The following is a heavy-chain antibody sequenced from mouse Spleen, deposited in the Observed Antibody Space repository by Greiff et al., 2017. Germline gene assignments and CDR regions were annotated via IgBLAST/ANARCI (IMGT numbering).Heavy chain of an antibody. CDR2: INPNNGGT. V-gene: IGHV1-22*01. CDR3: ARISTMISWFAY. Sequence: VHVKQSGPELVKPGASVKMSCKASGYTFTDYNMHWVKQSHGKSLEWIGYINPNNGGTSYNQKFKGRATLTVNKSSSTAYMELRSLTSEDSAVYYCARISTMISWFAYWGQGTLVTVSA. J-gene: IGHJ3*01. CDR1: GYTFTDYN. D-gene: IGHD2-4*01.